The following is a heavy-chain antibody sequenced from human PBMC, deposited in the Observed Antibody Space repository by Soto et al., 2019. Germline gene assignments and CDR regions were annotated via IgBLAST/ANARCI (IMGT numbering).Heavy chain of an antibody. CDR2: ISGSGGDT. J-gene: IGHJ3*01. Sequence: EVQLLESGGGLVQPGGSLRLSCAASGFTFSIYAMRWVRQAPGKGLEWVSGISGSGGDTFYADSVKGRFTISRDNPKNTLYLQMNRLSAEDTAVYYCAVYNSGWYGAFDSWGQRTMVTVSS. CDR1: GFTFSIYA. V-gene: IGHV3-23*01. CDR3: AVYNSGWYGAFDS. D-gene: IGHD6-19*01.